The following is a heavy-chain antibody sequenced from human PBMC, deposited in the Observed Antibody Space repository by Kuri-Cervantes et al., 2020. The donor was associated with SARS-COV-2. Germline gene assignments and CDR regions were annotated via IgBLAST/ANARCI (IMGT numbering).Heavy chain of an antibody. V-gene: IGHV4-30-2*01. CDR3: ARVSGDSRFSYYMDV. D-gene: IGHD7-27*01. J-gene: IGHJ6*03. CDR2: ISQSGST. CDR1: GGSISSGNFY. Sequence: SETLSLTCAVSGGSISSGNFYWSWIRQPPGKGLEWIGYISQSGSTYYNPSLKSRVTISVDRSKNQFSLKVSSVSAADTAVYYCARVSGDSRFSYYMDVWGTGTTVTVSS.